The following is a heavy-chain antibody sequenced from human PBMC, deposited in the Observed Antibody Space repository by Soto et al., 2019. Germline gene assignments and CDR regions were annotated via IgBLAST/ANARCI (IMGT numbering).Heavy chain of an antibody. V-gene: IGHV6-1*01. Sequence: PSQTLSLTCAISGDSVSTNSPTWDWIRQSPSRGLEWLGRTYYRSKWYNDYAVSVKGRITINPDTSNNQLSLQLNSVTPDDTAVYYCARLIGNSWLDSWGQGTLVTVSS. D-gene: IGHD2-8*01. CDR3: ARLIGNSWLDS. CDR1: GDSVSTNSPT. CDR2: TYYRSKWYN. J-gene: IGHJ5*01.